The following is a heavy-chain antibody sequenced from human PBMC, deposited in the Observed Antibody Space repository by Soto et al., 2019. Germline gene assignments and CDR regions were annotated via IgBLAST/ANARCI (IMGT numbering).Heavy chain of an antibody. D-gene: IGHD3-10*01. J-gene: IGHJ6*03. V-gene: IGHV1-8*02. CDR3: ARFGKGMVRGVITLYYYYYMDV. CDR2: MNPNSGNT. Sequence: GASVKVSCKASGYTFTGYYMHWVRQATGQGLEWMGWMNPNSGNTGYAQKFQGRVTMTRNTSISTAYMELSSLRSEDTAVYYCARFGKGMVRGVITLYYYYYMDVWGKGTTVTVSS. CDR1: GYTFTGYY.